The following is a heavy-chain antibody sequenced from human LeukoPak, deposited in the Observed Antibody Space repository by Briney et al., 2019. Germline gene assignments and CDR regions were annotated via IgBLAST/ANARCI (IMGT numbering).Heavy chain of an antibody. D-gene: IGHD4-17*01. J-gene: IGHJ4*02. CDR2: VNQDASTK. V-gene: IGHV3-7*01. CDR3: ARLTTMTTTGGPFDY. Sequence: PGGSLRLSCAASGFTFRNTWMAWVRQAPGKGLEWVANVNQDASTKQYVDSVKGRFTISRDNAKNSLYLQMNSLRAEDTAVYYCARLTTMTTTGGPFDYWGQGTLVTVSS. CDR1: GFTFRNTW.